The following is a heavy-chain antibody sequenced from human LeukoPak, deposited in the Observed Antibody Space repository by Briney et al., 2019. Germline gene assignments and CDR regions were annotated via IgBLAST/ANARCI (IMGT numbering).Heavy chain of an antibody. Sequence: SGTLSLTRAVSGGSISSTSWYRCGRQPPGKGLEWTGESYHSGRTNYKASLKSRVTISLDKSKNHFSLKLTSVTAADTAVYYCARVGGSSFPAGYWGERTLVTVSS. CDR3: ARVGGSSFPAGY. CDR1: GGSISSTSW. J-gene: IGHJ4*02. D-gene: IGHD6-6*01. CDR2: SYHSGRT. V-gene: IGHV4-4*02.